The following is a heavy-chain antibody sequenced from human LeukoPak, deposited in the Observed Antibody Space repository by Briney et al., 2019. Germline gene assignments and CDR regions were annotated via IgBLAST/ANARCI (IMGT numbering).Heavy chain of an antibody. CDR1: GFTFTSSA. D-gene: IGHD4-23*01. J-gene: IGHJ4*02. Sequence: GASVKVSCKASGFTFTSSAMQWVRQARGQRLEWIGWIVVGSGNTNYAQKFQERVTITRDMSTSTAYMELSSPRSEDTAVYYCAAQATTVVTPYFDYWGQGTLVTVSS. CDR3: AAQATTVVTPYFDY. V-gene: IGHV1-58*02. CDR2: IVVGSGNT.